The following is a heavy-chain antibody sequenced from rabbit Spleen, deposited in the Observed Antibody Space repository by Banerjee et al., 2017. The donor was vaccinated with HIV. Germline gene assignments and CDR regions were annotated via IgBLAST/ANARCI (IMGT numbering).Heavy chain of an antibody. CDR2: INTATGKA. Sequence: QEQLVESGGGLVKPGASLTLTCTASGFSFSSNYYMCWVRQAPGKGLEWIACINTATGKAVYATWAKGRFTISRTSSTTVTLRMTSLTAADRAAYFCARDLVGVIGWNFYLWGQGTLVTVS. CDR1: GFSFSSNYY. D-gene: IGHD1-1*01. V-gene: IGHV1S45*01. J-gene: IGHJ4*01. CDR3: ARDLVGVIGWNFYL.